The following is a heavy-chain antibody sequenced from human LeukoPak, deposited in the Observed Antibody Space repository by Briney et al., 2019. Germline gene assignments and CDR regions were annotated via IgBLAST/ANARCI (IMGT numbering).Heavy chain of an antibody. CDR2: INHSGST. CDR3: ARGNGALDIVVVPAAIGYYGMDV. Sequence: PSETLSLTCAVYGGSFSGYYWSGIRQPPGKGLEWIGEINHSGSTNYNPSLKSRVTISVDTSKNQFSLKLSSVTAADTAVCYCARGNGALDIVVVPAAIGYYGMDVWGQGTTVTVSS. J-gene: IGHJ6*02. CDR1: GGSFSGYY. V-gene: IGHV4-34*01. D-gene: IGHD2-2*01.